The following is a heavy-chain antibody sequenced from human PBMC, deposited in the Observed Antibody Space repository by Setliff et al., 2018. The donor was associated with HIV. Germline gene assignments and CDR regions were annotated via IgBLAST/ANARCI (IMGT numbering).Heavy chain of an antibody. CDR3: ARDSSIWYLNGDDWFDP. J-gene: IGHJ5*02. CDR2: ISYDGNKK. Sequence: GGSLRLSCAASAFTFSNYNIHWVRQAPGKGLEWVAFISYDGNKKYYADSVKGRFTISRDNSKNTLYLQMDSLRTEDTAVYYCARDSSIWYLNGDDWFDPWGQGTLVTVSS. D-gene: IGHD6-13*01. V-gene: IGHV3-30*04. CDR1: AFTFSNYN.